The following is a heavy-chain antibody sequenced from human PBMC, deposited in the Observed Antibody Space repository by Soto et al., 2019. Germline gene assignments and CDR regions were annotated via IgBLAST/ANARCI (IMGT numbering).Heavy chain of an antibody. Sequence: QVQLQESGPGLVKPSQTLSLTCTVSGGSISSGDYYWSWIRQPPGKGLEWIGYIYYSGSTYYNPSLKGRVTISVDTSKNQFSLKLISVTAADTAVYYCARDEAGYCSGGSCYSSDYYYGMDVWGQGTTVTVSS. CDR3: ARDEAGYCSGGSCYSSDYYYGMDV. J-gene: IGHJ6*02. CDR2: IYYSGST. CDR1: GGSISSGDYY. D-gene: IGHD2-15*01. V-gene: IGHV4-30-4*01.